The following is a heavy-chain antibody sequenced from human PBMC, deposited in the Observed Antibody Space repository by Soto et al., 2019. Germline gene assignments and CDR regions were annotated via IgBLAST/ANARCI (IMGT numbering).Heavy chain of an antibody. CDR3: ARNYYDSSDRDYLDY. V-gene: IGHV1-69*13. J-gene: IGHJ4*02. Sequence: ASVKVSCKASGGTFSSYAISWVRQAPGQGLEWMGGIIPIFGTANYAQKFQGRVTITADESTSTAYMELSSLRSDDTAVYYCARNYYDSSDRDYLDYWGQGTPVTVSS. CDR1: GGTFSSYA. D-gene: IGHD3-22*01. CDR2: IIPIFGTA.